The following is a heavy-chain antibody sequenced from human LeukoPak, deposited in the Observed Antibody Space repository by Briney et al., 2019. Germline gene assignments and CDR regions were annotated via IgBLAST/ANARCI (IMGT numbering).Heavy chain of an antibody. Sequence: PGGTLRLSCAASVFTPSSNYTSWVRQAPARGLEGVSAISGSGGSTYYADSVKGRFTISRDNSKNTLYLQMNSLGAEDTAIYYCAKTGYDFFGGSAFDIWGQGTMVTVSS. CDR1: VFTPSSNY. CDR3: AKTGYDFFGGSAFDI. V-gene: IGHV3-23*01. CDR2: ISGSGGST. D-gene: IGHD3-3*01. J-gene: IGHJ3*02.